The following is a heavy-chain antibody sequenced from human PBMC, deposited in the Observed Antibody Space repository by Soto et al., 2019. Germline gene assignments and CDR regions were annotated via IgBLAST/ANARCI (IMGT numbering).Heavy chain of an antibody. CDR3: AKDAGIQYHEVLTGVSYLDS. V-gene: IGHV3-30*18. D-gene: IGHD3-9*01. CDR2: ISYHGRNT. CDR1: GFTFSSYG. Sequence: PGRSLRLSWAGSGFTFSSYGMHWVRQAPGKGLEWMAVISYHGRNTDYADSVKGRFTISRDNSKNTLYLQMNSLGAEDTAVYYCAKDAGIQYHEVLTGVSYLDSCGQGTLVTVSS. J-gene: IGHJ4*02.